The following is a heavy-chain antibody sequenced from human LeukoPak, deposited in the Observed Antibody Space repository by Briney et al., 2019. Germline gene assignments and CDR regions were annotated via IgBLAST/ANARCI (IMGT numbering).Heavy chain of an antibody. V-gene: IGHV3-23*01. CDR1: GFTFSSYA. D-gene: IGHD1-1*01. CDR3: AKASWVSNGDAVL. J-gene: IGHJ4*02. Sequence: GGSLRLSCAASGFTFSSYAMSWVRQAPARGLEWVSSLRGDGSTFYADSVKGRFTLSRDESRNTAYLQLNSLRVKDMAVYYCAKASWVSNGDAVLWGQGPLVTVFS. CDR2: LRGDGST.